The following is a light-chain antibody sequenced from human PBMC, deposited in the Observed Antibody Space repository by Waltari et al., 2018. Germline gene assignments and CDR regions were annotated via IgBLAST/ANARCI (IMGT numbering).Light chain of an antibody. V-gene: IGLV2-14*03. J-gene: IGLJ3*02. Sequence: QSALTQPASVSGSPGQSITISCNGTRSDVGGYNYVSWYQQHPGKAPNLMIYDVSNRPSGVSNRFSGSKSGNTASLTISGLQAEDEADYYCSSYTSSSFWVFGGGTKLTVL. CDR3: SSYTSSSFWV. CDR1: RSDVGGYNY. CDR2: DVS.